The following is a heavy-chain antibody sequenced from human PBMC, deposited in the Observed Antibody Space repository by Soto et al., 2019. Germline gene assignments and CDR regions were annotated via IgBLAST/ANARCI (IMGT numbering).Heavy chain of an antibody. Sequence: QVQLVQSGAEVKKPGASVKVSCKASGYSFTSYDMNWVRQVPGQGPEWMGWMNPNSADTGYAQKFQGRMTMSRDMSTRTMYMELSALTSEDTAMYYCASGGFLVPHMDIWGRGTTVTVSS. CDR1: GYSFTSYD. D-gene: IGHD6-6*01. V-gene: IGHV1-8*01. CDR2: MNPNSADT. J-gene: IGHJ6*03. CDR3: ASGGFLVPHMDI.